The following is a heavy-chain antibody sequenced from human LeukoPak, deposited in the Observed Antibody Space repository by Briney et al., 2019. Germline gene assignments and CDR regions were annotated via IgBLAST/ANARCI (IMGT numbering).Heavy chain of an antibody. CDR2: ISYDGSNK. CDR1: GSTFSSYG. V-gene: IGHV3-30*03. CDR3: APYSSSWLDY. J-gene: IGHJ4*02. D-gene: IGHD6-13*01. Sequence: GGSLRLSCAASGSTFSSYGMHWVRQAPGKGLEWVAVISYDGSNKYYADSVKGRFTISRDNSKNTLYLQMNSLRAEDTAVYYCAPYSSSWLDYWGQGTLVTVSS.